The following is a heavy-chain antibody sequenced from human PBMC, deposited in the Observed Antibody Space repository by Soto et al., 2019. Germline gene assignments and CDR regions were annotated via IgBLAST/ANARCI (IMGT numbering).Heavy chain of an antibody. J-gene: IGHJ5*02. D-gene: IGHD6-13*01. V-gene: IGHV4-34*01. CDR2: INHSGST. CDR1: GGSFSGYY. Sequence: SETLSLTCAVYGGSFSGYYWSWIRQPPGKGLEWIGEINHSGSTNYNPTLKSRVTISVDTSKNQFSLKLSSVTAADTAVYYCARVVRAAVYWFDPWGQGTLVTVSS. CDR3: ARVVRAAVYWFDP.